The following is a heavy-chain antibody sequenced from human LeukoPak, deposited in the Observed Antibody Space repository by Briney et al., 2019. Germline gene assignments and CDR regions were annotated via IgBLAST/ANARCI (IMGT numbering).Heavy chain of an antibody. J-gene: IGHJ6*03. CDR3: ARDRRSYYYYYMDV. CDR1: GGTFSSYA. V-gene: IGHV1-69*06. CDR2: IIPIFGTA. Sequence: ASVKVSCKASGGTFSSYAISWVRQAPGQGLEWMGGIIPIFGTANYAQKFQGRVTITADKSTSTAYMELSSLRSDDTAVYYCARDRRSYYYYYMDVWGKGTTVTVSS.